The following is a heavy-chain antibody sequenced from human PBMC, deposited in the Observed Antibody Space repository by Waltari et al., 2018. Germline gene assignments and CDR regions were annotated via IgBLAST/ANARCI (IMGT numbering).Heavy chain of an antibody. CDR3: VRGLRERLFDF. D-gene: IGHD5-12*01. Sequence: QVQLQQWGAGLLKPSETLSLICAVYGGSFSGYYWTWIRQTPGKGLEWIGEITHSGRTYSNPSLKSRVSISGDTSKNQFSLTLTSVTAADTAMYYCVRGLRERLFDFWGQGTQVTVSS. J-gene: IGHJ4*02. CDR2: ITHSGRT. CDR1: GGSFSGYY. V-gene: IGHV4-34*02.